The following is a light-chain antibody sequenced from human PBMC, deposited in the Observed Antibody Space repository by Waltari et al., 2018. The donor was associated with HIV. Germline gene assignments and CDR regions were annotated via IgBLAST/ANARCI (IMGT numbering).Light chain of an antibody. V-gene: IGKV3-15*01. Sequence: EIPMTQSPATLSVSPGARATLSCRASQSVNSNFAWYQQKPGQTPRLLIYGTSTRATDIPARFSGSGSGTEFTLTISSLQSEDFAVYYCHHYNNWRETFGQGTKVEIK. CDR1: QSVNSN. CDR2: GTS. J-gene: IGKJ1*01. CDR3: HHYNNWRET.